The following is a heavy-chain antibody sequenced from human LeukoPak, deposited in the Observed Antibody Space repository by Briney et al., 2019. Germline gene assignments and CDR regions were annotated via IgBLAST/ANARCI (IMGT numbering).Heavy chain of an antibody. J-gene: IGHJ4*02. CDR1: GFTFSSYA. CDR3: ARSRYYDSSGYYYGFYFDY. V-gene: IGHV3-23*01. CDR2: ISGSGGST. Sequence: PGESLRLSCAASGFTFSSYAMSWVRQAPGKGLEWVSAISGSGGSTYYADSVKGRFTISRDNSKNTLYLQMNSLRAEDTAVYYCARSRYYDSSGYYYGFYFDYWGQGTLVTVSS. D-gene: IGHD3-22*01.